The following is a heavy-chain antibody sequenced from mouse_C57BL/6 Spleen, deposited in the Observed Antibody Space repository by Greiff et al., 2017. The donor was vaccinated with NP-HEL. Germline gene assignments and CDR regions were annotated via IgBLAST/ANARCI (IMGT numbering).Heavy chain of an antibody. CDR1: GYSITSGYY. J-gene: IGHJ3*01. CDR3: ARDGSGYVDWFAY. D-gene: IGHD3-2*02. CDR2: ISYDGSN. V-gene: IGHV3-6*01. Sequence: EVKLQESGPGLVKPSQSLSLTCSVTGYSITSGYYWNWIRQFPGNKLEWMGYISYDGSNNYNPSLKNRISITRDTSKNQFFLKLNSVTTEDTATYYCARDGSGYVDWFAYWGQGTLVTVSA.